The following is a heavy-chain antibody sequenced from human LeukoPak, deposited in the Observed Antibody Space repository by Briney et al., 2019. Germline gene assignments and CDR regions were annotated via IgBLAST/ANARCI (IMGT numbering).Heavy chain of an antibody. V-gene: IGHV3-7*01. CDR2: IKQDGSEK. J-gene: IGHJ4*02. D-gene: IGHD1-7*01. CDR1: GFTFSSYE. CDR3: ARYRYNWNLIPYYFDY. Sequence: GGSLRLSCAASGFTFSSYEMNWVRQAPGKGLEWVANIKQDGSEKYYVDSVKGRFTISRDNAKNSLYLQMNSLRAEDTAVYYCARYRYNWNLIPYYFDYWGQGTLVTVSS.